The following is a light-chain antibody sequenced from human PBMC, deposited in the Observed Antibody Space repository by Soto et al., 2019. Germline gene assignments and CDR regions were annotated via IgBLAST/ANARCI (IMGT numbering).Light chain of an antibody. CDR3: QQYTSFPYS. CDR2: DAS. J-gene: IGKJ2*03. V-gene: IGKV1-5*01. CDR1: QSTANW. Sequence: IQMTRFPATLTASVGDRVTITCRASQSTANWLAWYQQKPGKAPKVVIYDASSLGSGVPSRFSGSGSGTEFTLTISSLQPDDFATYYCQQYTSFPYSFGQGTKVDIK.